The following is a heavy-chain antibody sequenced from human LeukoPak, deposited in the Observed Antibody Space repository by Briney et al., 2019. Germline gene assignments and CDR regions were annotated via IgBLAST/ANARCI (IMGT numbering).Heavy chain of an antibody. Sequence: SETLSLTCTVSGASISSSSYYGGWIRQPPGKGLEWIGSIYYSASTDYNPSLKSRVTISVDTSKNQFSLKLSSVTAADTAVYYCAREGGPYRPLDYSGQGTLVTVSS. V-gene: IGHV4-39*07. CDR3: AREGGPYRPLDY. J-gene: IGHJ4*02. CDR1: GASISSSSYY. CDR2: IYYSAST.